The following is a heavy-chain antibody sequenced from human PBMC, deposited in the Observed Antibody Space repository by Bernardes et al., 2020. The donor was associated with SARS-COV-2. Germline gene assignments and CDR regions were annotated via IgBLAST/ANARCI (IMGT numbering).Heavy chain of an antibody. CDR2: INRNGATT. Sequence: GGSLRLSCALSGFTFDDYGMNWVRQAPGKGLEWVSSINRNGATTHYADSVKGRFTISRENAEKSLFLQMDSLRAEDTALYYCATGYHDNNGMGTWGQGTLVTVSS. V-gene: IGHV3-20*04. CDR1: GFTFDDYG. D-gene: IGHD3-22*01. CDR3: ATGYHDNNGMGT. J-gene: IGHJ5*02.